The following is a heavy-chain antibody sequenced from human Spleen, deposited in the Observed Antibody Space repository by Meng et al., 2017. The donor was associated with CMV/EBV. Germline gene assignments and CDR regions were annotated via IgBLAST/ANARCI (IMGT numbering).Heavy chain of an antibody. J-gene: IGHJ4*02. V-gene: IGHV4-59*01. Sequence: QVQLQESGPGLVKPSETLSLTCTVSGGSISSYYWSWIRQTPGKGLEWIASIHYTGRADYSPSLKSRVTVSVDTSGSQLSLKLSSVTTADTAMYYCAERGGGYWGQGSLVTVSS. CDR1: GGSISSYY. CDR3: AERGGGY. CDR2: IHYTGRA. D-gene: IGHD1-1*01.